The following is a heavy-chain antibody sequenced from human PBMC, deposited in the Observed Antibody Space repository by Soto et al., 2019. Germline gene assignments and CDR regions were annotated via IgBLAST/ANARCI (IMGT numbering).Heavy chain of an antibody. CDR1: GFTFSSYG. D-gene: IGHD3-10*01. V-gene: IGHV3-30*18. CDR2: ISYDGSNK. CDR3: AKDSRYDGPSGKSYSFEI. Sequence: GGSLILSCAASGFTFSSYGMHWVRQAPGKGLEWVAVISYDGSNKYYADSVKGRFTISRDNSKNTLYLQMNSLRAEDTAVYYCAKDSRYDGPSGKSYSFEIWGQGKMVTVSS. J-gene: IGHJ3*02.